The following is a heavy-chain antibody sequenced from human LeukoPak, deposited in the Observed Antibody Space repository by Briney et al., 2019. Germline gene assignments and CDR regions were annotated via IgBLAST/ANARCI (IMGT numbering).Heavy chain of an antibody. CDR3: ARELRIVDTTMLNYYYYYYMDV. Sequence: GGSLRLSCAASGFTVSNNYMNWVCQAPGKGLEWVSGIYSGATTYYADSVKGRFTISRDNSKNTLSLQMNSLRAEDTAVYYCARELRIVDTTMLNYYYYYYMDVWGKGTTVTVSS. D-gene: IGHD5-18*01. CDR2: IYSGATT. V-gene: IGHV3-53*01. J-gene: IGHJ6*03. CDR1: GFTVSNNY.